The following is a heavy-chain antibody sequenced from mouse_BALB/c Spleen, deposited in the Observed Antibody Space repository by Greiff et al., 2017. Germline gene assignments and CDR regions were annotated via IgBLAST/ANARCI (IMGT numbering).Heavy chain of an antibody. CDR2: ISDGGSYT. CDR3: ARDSYDYDGFAY. Sequence: EVQLQESGGGLVKPGGSLKLSCAASGFTFSDYYMYWVRQTPEKRLEWVATISDGGSYTYYPDSVKGRFTISRDNAKNNLYLQMSSLKSEDTAMYYCARDSYDYDGFAYWGQGTLVTVSA. CDR1: GFTFSDYY. J-gene: IGHJ3*01. V-gene: IGHV5-4*02. D-gene: IGHD2-4*01.